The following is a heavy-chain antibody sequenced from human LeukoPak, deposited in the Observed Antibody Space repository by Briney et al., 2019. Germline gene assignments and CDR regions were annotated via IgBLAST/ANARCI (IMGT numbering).Heavy chain of an antibody. CDR3: ARGLSRREYCDH. CDR1: GFTFSIRG. J-gene: IGHJ1*01. Sequence: PGGSLRLSCAASGFTFSIRGFHWVRQAPGKGLEWVAFISNDEKSIYYADSVKGRFTISRDNSRSTLYLQLNSLRAEDTAVYYCARGLSRREYCDHWGQGTLVTV. V-gene: IGHV3-30*02. CDR2: ISNDEKSI. D-gene: IGHD2-2*01.